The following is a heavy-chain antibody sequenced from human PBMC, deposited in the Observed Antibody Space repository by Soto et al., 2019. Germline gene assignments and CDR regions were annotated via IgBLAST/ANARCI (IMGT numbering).Heavy chain of an antibody. V-gene: IGHV1-69*13. CDR2: IIPIFGTA. CDR1: GYTFTGYY. D-gene: IGHD4-17*01. Sequence: SVKVSCSASGYTFTGYYMHWVRQAPGQGLEWRGGIIPIFGTANYAQKFQGRVTITADESTSTAYMELSSLRSEDTAVYYCARDAGVTSFDYWGQGTLVTVSS. J-gene: IGHJ4*02. CDR3: ARDAGVTSFDY.